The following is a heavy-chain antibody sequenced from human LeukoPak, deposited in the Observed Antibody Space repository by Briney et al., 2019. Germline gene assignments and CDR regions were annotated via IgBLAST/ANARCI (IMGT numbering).Heavy chain of an antibody. Sequence: PGRSLRLSCAASAFTFSNYAMHWVRQAPSKGLEWVAVISYDGSNKYYADSVKGRFTISRDNSKNTLYLQMNSLRTEDTAVYYCARPQVYCGGNCYNDAFDIWGQGTMVTVSS. CDR1: AFTFSNYA. V-gene: IGHV3-30*04. CDR3: ARPQVYCGGNCYNDAFDI. J-gene: IGHJ3*02. CDR2: ISYDGSNK. D-gene: IGHD2-21*02.